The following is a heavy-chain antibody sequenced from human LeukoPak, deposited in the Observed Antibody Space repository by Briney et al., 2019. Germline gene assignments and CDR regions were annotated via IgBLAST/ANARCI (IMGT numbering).Heavy chain of an antibody. CDR1: GFTFSSYA. J-gene: IGHJ6*02. D-gene: IGHD3-3*01. Sequence: PGGSLRLSCAASGFTFSSYAMHWVRQAPGKGLEWVAVISYDGSNKYYADSVKGRFTISRDNSKNTLYLQMNSLRAEDTAVYYCAKSLKGITIFGVDYYGMDVWGQGTTVTVSS. CDR3: AKSLKGITIFGVDYYGMDV. CDR2: ISYDGSNK. V-gene: IGHV3-30-3*02.